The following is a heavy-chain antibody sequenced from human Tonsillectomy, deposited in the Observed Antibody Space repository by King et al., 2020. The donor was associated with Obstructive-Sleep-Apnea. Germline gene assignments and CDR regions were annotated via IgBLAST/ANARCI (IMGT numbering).Heavy chain of an antibody. CDR1: GYTFTIYD. V-gene: IGHV1-8*01. CDR3: ARSYPVNYYYGMDV. Sequence: VQLVESGAEVKKPGASVKVSCKASGYTFTIYDINWVRQATGQGLEWMGWMNPNSGNQGYAQKFQGRVTMTRNTPISTAYMELSSLRSEDTAVYYCARSYPVNYYYGMDVWGQGTTVTVSS. CDR2: MNPNSGNQ. D-gene: IGHD3-22*01. J-gene: IGHJ6*02.